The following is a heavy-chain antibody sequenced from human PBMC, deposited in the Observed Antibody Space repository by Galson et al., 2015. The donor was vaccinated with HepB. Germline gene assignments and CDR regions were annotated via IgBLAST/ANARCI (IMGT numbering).Heavy chain of an antibody. V-gene: IGHV1-8*01. J-gene: IGHJ6*03. CDR2: MNPNSGNT. CDR3: ARKAPYYDFWSGYYPWGDYYYYMDA. CDR1: GYTFTSYD. D-gene: IGHD3-3*01. Sequence: SVKVSCKASGYTFTSYDINWVRQATGQGLEWMGWMNPNSGNTGYAQKFQGRVTMTRNTSISTAYMELSSLRSEDTAVYYCARKAPYYDFWSGYYPWGDYYYYMDAWGKGTTVTVSS.